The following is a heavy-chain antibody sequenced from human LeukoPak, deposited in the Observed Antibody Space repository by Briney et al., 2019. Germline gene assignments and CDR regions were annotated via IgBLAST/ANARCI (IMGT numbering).Heavy chain of an antibody. D-gene: IGHD6-19*01. CDR2: ISSSSSYI. J-gene: IGHJ4*02. CDR3: ARDPTVYSSRSKLFDC. Sequence: PGGSLRLSCAASGFAFSSYIMNWVRQAPGKGLEWVSSISSSSSYIYYADSVKGRFTISRDNAKNSLYLQMNSLRAEDTAVYYCARDPTVYSSRSKLFDCWGQGTLVTVSS. V-gene: IGHV3-21*01. CDR1: GFAFSSYI.